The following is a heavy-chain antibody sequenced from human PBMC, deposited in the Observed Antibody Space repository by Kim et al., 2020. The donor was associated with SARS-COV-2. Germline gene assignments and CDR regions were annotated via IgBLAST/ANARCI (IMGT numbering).Heavy chain of an antibody. J-gene: IGHJ4*02. CDR3: ARVGYSSSWYEY. Sequence: GGSLRLSCAASGFTFSSYWMSWVRQAPGRGLEWVANIKQDGSAKYYVDSVKGRFTISRDNAKNSLYLQMNSLRAEDTAVYYCARVGYSSSWYEYWGQGTLVTVSS. CDR2: IKQDGSAK. CDR1: GFTFSSYW. D-gene: IGHD6-13*01. V-gene: IGHV3-7*01.